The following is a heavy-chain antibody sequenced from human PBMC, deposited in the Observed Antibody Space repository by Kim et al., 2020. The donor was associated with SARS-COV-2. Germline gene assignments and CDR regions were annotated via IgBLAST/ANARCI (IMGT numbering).Heavy chain of an antibody. J-gene: IGHJ4*02. CDR1: GGSFSFYY. Sequence: SETLSLICTVSGGSFSFYYWTWIRQPAGEGLEWLGRIHARGNTNYNPSVKSRVAMSIDTSESQMSLRLSSVTAADTAMYFCARQVPGSDRRFDYWGQGVLVTVSS. D-gene: IGHD6-19*01. CDR2: IHARGNT. CDR3: ARQVPGSDRRFDY. V-gene: IGHV4-4*07.